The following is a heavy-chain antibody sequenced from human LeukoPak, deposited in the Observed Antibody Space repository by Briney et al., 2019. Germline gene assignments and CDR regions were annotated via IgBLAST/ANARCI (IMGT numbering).Heavy chain of an antibody. D-gene: IGHD3-16*01. V-gene: IGHV3-30*18. CDR1: GFTFSSYG. J-gene: IGHJ4*02. CDR3: AKSRLESSPFDY. Sequence: GGSLRLSCAASGFTFSSYGMHWVRQAPGKGLEWVAVISYDGSNKYYADSVKGRFTISRDNSKNTLYLQMNSLRAEDTAVYYCAKSRLESSPFDYWGQGTLVTVSS. CDR2: ISYDGSNK.